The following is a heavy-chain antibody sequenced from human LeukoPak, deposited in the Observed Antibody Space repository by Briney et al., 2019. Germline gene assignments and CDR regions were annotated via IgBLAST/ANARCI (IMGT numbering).Heavy chain of an antibody. V-gene: IGHV1-46*01. CDR3: AILRYNWNNLDP. CDR2: INPSGGRT. D-gene: IGHD1-1*01. CDR1: GYIFTSYY. Sequence: ASVKVSCKASGYIFTSYYMHWVRQAPGQGLEWMGIINPSGGRTGYAQKFQGRVTMTRDTSTSTVYMELSSLRSEDTAVYYCAILRYNWNNLDPWGQGTLVTVSS. J-gene: IGHJ5*02.